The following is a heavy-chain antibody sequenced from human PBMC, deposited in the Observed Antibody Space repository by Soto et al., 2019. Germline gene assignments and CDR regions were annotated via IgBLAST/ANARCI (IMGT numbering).Heavy chain of an antibody. CDR2: ISGSGVAT. Sequence: EVQLLESGGGLVQPGGSLRLSCAASGFTFINYAMSWVRQAPGKGLEWVASISGSGVATYYAESVKGRFSISRDNSKNTLHLQMNSLRDEDTAGYYFAKQLGDRASGVFSWLDPWGQGTQVIVSS. J-gene: IGHJ5*02. CDR1: GFTFINYA. V-gene: IGHV3-23*01. D-gene: IGHD2-8*01. CDR3: AKQLGDRASGVFSWLDP.